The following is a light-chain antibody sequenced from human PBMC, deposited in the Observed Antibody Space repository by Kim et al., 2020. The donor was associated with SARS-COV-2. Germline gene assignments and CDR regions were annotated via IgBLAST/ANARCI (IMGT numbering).Light chain of an antibody. CDR1: QSISNY. CDR3: QQTYSTPLT. J-gene: IGKJ4*01. V-gene: IGKV1-39*01. Sequence: DIQMTQSPSSLSASVGDRVTITCRASQSISNYLNWYQQNPGKAPKLLIYAASSLQGGVPSRFSGSGSGTDFTLTVSSLQPEDFATYYCQQTYSTPLTFGGGTKVDIK. CDR2: AAS.